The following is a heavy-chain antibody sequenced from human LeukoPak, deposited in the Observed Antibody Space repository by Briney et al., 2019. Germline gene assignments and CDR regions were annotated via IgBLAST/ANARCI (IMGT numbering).Heavy chain of an antibody. CDR1: GFPFSSYS. CDR3: ARSIPYGTTWYGRSDY. D-gene: IGHD6-13*01. Sequence: GGSLRLSCAASGFPFSSYSMTWVRQAPGKGLEWVANIKPDGTTKFYVDSVKGRFTIPRDNVLNSLYLQMNSLRAEDTAIYYCARSIPYGTTWYGRSDYWGQGTLVTVSS. V-gene: IGHV3-7*03. CDR2: IKPDGTTK. J-gene: IGHJ4*02.